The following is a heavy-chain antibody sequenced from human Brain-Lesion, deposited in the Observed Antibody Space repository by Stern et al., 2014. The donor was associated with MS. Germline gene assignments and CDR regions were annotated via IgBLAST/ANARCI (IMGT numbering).Heavy chain of an antibody. Sequence: QVQLVQSGAEVKRPGSSVKVSCQASGGTFNVYAINWLRQAPGQGFEWIGGIIPVHGIPNYAQKFQGRVTITADGSTRTSSMHLNSLRSNDTAVYYCARDGRHTDNYGLDVWGQGTTVVVSS. CDR3: ARDGRHTDNYGLDV. CDR1: GGTFNVYA. J-gene: IGHJ6*02. CDR2: IIPVHGIP. V-gene: IGHV1-69*01. D-gene: IGHD3-9*01.